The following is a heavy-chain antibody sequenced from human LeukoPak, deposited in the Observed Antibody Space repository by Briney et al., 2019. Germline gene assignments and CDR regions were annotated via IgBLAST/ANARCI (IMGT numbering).Heavy chain of an antibody. J-gene: IGHJ4*02. D-gene: IGHD3-10*01. CDR2: IYYSGST. CDR3: ARGPMVRGVIITGDFDY. Sequence: PSETLSLTCTVSGGSISSYYWSWIRQLPGKGLEWIGYIYYSGSTNYNPSLKSRVTISVDTSKNQFSLKLSSVTAADTAVYYCARGPMVRGVIITGDFDYWGQGTLVTVSS. V-gene: IGHV4-59*01. CDR1: GGSISSYY.